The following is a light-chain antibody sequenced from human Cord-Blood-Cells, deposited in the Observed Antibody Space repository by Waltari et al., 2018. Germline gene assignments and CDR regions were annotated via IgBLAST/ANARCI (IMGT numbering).Light chain of an antibody. V-gene: IGLV2-14*01. Sequence: QSALTQPAPVPGSPGQSTTISCTATRRDVGGYNYAPWYQQHPGKAPNLMIYDVSNRPSGVSNRFAGSKSGNTASLTISGLQAEDEADYYCSSYTSSSTWVFGGGTKLTVL. J-gene: IGLJ3*02. CDR2: DVS. CDR1: RRDVGGYNY. CDR3: SSYTSSSTWV.